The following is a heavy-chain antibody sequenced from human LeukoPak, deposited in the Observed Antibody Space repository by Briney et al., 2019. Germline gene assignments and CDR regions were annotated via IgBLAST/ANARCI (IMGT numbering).Heavy chain of an antibody. V-gene: IGHV3-23*01. CDR3: AKYVYSGYDFVLNGWSDP. D-gene: IGHD5-12*01. CDR2: ISGSGGST. CDR1: GFTFSSYG. Sequence: GGSLRLSCAASGFTFSSYGMSWVRQAPGKGLEWVSAISGSGGSTYYADSVKGRFTISRDNSKNTLYLQMNSLRAEDTAVYYCAKYVYSGYDFVLNGWSDPWGQGTLVTVSS. J-gene: IGHJ5*02.